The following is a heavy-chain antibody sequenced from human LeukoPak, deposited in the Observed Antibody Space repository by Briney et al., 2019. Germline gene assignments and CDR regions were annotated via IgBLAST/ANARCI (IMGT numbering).Heavy chain of an antibody. CDR1: GFTFSSYA. V-gene: IGHV3-23*01. Sequence: GGSLRLSCAASGFTFSSYAMSWVRQAPGKGLEWVSAISGSGGSTYYADSVKGRFTISRDNSKNTLYLQMNSLRAEDTAVYYCAKDAPDYGSGRLYYYGMDVWGQGTTVTVSS. J-gene: IGHJ6*02. CDR2: ISGSGGST. D-gene: IGHD3-10*01. CDR3: AKDAPDYGSGRLYYYGMDV.